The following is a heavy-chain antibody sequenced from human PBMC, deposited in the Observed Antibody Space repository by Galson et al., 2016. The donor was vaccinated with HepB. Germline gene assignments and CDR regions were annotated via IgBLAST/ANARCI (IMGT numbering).Heavy chain of an antibody. CDR2: VYHSGTT. CDR1: GAPIGNSY. J-gene: IGHJ4*02. D-gene: IGHD3-3*01. Sequence: SETLSLTCTVSGAPIGNSYWSWIRQPPGKGLEWIGYVYHSGTTSYSPSLTGRVSISLVVSKTQIFLNLTSVTVADTAVYYCARRLRKDLWSGYFLDNWGRGTLVAVS. V-gene: IGHV4-59*01. CDR3: ARRLRKDLWSGYFLDN.